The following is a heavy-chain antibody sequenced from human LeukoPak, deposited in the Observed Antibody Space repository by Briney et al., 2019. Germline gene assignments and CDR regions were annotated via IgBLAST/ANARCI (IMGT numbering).Heavy chain of an antibody. CDR2: IDPEDGEA. Sequence: ASVKVSCKVSGYTLTESSVHWVRQPPGKGLECMGGIDPEDGEAIFAPKIQGRVTMTEDTSTDTAYLELRSLRSDDTAVYYCVTDIRSGWRNYWGQGTLITVSS. D-gene: IGHD6-19*01. V-gene: IGHV1-24*01. CDR3: VTDIRSGWRNY. J-gene: IGHJ4*02. CDR1: GYTLTESS.